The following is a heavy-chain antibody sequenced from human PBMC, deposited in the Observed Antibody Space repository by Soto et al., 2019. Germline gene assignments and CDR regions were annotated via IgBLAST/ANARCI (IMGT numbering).Heavy chain of an antibody. CDR3: ARHDYGDLGRLLY. CDR1: GGSIRNYY. V-gene: IGHV4-59*08. Sequence: SETLSLTCTVSGGSIRNYYWSWIRQPPGQGLEWIGYIYYRGSTKYNPSLKSRVTISVDTSKNQFSLRLTSVTAADTAVYYCARHDYGDLGRLLYWGQGTLVTVSS. CDR2: IYYRGST. D-gene: IGHD4-17*01. J-gene: IGHJ4*02.